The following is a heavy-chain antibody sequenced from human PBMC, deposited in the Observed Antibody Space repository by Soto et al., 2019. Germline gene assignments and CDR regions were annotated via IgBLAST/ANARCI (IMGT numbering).Heavy chain of an antibody. J-gene: IGHJ5*02. Sequence: SETLSLTCTVSGGSIDSGDYYWSWIRQPPGKGLEWIGYVYYSGTTNYNPYLKSRVTLSLDKSKNQFSLKMSSVTAADTAVYYCARGYCSGGSCWFDPWGQGTLVTVSS. CDR3: ARGYCSGGSCWFDP. CDR1: GGSIDSGDYY. V-gene: IGHV4-61*08. D-gene: IGHD2-15*01. CDR2: VYYSGTT.